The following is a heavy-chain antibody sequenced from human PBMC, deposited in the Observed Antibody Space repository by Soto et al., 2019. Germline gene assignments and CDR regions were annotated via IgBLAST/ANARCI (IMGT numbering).Heavy chain of an antibody. D-gene: IGHD3-10*01. CDR2: ISYDGSNK. CDR1: GFTFSSYG. Sequence: PGGSLRLSCAASGFTFSSYGMHWVRQAPGKGLEWVAVISYDGSNKYYADSVKGRFTISRDNSKNTLYLQMNSLRAEVTAVYYCAKDRRITMVRSRYYYYYGMDVWGQGTTVTVSS. J-gene: IGHJ6*02. V-gene: IGHV3-30*18. CDR3: AKDRRITMVRSRYYYYYGMDV.